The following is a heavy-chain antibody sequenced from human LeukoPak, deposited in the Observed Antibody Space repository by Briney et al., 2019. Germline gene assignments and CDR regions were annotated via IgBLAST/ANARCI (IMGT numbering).Heavy chain of an antibody. CDR3: ASQPAVVDLDC. J-gene: IGHJ4*02. D-gene: IGHD5-18*01. V-gene: IGHV3-23*01. CDR2: ISGSGGST. CDR1: GFTFSGYA. Sequence: GGSLRLSCAASGFTFSGYAMSWVRQAPGKGLEWVSAISGSGGSTYYADSVKGRFTISRDNAENSLHLQMNSLRVEDTAVYYCASQPAVVDLDCWGQGTLVTVSS.